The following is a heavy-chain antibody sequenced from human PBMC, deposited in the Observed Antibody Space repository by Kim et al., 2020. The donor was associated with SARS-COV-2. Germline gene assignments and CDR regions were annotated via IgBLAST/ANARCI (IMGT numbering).Heavy chain of an antibody. V-gene: IGHV3-23*01. Sequence: GGSLRLSCAASGFTFSTYAMSWIRQAPGKGLEWVSGISGSGDNTYYADSVKGRFTISRDNSKNTLYVQMNSLRVEDTAMYYCVKDSGPRSYGTWFDPWGQGTLVTVSS. CDR2: ISGSGDNT. J-gene: IGHJ5*02. CDR3: VKDSGPRSYGTWFDP. D-gene: IGHD4-17*01. CDR1: GFTFSTYA.